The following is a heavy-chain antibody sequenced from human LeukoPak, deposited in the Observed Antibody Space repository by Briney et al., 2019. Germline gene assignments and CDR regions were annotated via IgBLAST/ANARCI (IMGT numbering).Heavy chain of an antibody. Sequence: SETLSLTCTVSGGSISSYYWSWIRQPPGKGLEWIGYIYYSGSTNYNPSLKSRVTTSVDTSKNQFSLKLSSVTAADTAVYYCARDLQNWFDPWGQGTLVTVSS. CDR3: ARDLQNWFDP. V-gene: IGHV4-59*01. CDR2: IYYSGST. CDR1: GGSISSYY. J-gene: IGHJ5*02.